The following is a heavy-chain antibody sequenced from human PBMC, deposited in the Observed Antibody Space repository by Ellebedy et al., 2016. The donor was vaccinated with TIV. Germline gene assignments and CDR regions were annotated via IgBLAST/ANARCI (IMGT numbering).Heavy chain of an antibody. D-gene: IGHD2-21*02. J-gene: IGHJ4*02. Sequence: GGSLRLXXVGSGFTFSSHGMNWVRQAPGKGLEWLSFITTNGTIMEYADSVKGPFTVSRDNAKDSLYLQMNSLRDEDTAVYYCARSCGGDCWRIGYWGQGTLVTVSS. CDR1: GFTFSSHG. CDR3: ARSCGGDCWRIGY. V-gene: IGHV3-48*02. CDR2: ITTNGTIM.